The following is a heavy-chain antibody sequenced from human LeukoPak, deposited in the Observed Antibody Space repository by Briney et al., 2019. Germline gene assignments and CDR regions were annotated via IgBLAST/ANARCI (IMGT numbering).Heavy chain of an antibody. CDR1: GFTFSSYG. V-gene: IGHV3-33*01. CDR3: ARDHYYGSGSYDNFDY. J-gene: IGHJ4*02. D-gene: IGHD3-10*01. Sequence: GGSLRLSCAASGFTFSSYGMHWVRQAPGKGLEWVAVIWYDGSNKYYADSVKGRFTISRDNSKNTLYLQMNSLRAEDTAVYYCARDHYYGSGSYDNFDYWGQGTLVTVSS. CDR2: IWYDGSNK.